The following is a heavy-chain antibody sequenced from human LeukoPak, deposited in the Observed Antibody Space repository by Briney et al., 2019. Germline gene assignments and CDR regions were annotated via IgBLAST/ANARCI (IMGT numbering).Heavy chain of an antibody. CDR1: GGTFSSYA. V-gene: IGHV1-69*04. CDR2: IIPILGIA. Sequence: ASVKVSCKASGGTFSSYAISWVRQAPGQGLEWMGRIIPILGIANYAQKFQGRVTITADKSTSTAYMELSSLRSEDTAVYYCARVDGAGSRTSDYYYYGMDVWGQGTTVTVSS. CDR3: ARVDGAGSRTSDYYYYGMDV. D-gene: IGHD6-13*01. J-gene: IGHJ6*02.